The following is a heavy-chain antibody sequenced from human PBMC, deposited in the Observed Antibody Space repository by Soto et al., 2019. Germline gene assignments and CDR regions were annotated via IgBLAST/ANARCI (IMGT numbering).Heavy chain of an antibody. D-gene: IGHD4-17*01. CDR3: ARATVTYFGPNYDY. Sequence: QVQLVESGGGLVKPGESLRVSCGASGFTFSDYYMSWIRQAPGKGLEWVSYISRGGNTIHYADSVRGRFAISRDNAKNSLYLQMDSLRAEDTAVYYCARATVTYFGPNYDYWGQGTLVTVSS. CDR2: ISRGGNTI. CDR1: GFTFSDYY. J-gene: IGHJ4*02. V-gene: IGHV3-11*01.